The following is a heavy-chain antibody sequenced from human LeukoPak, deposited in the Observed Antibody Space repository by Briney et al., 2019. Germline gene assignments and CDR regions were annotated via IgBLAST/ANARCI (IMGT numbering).Heavy chain of an antibody. V-gene: IGHV1-69*01. D-gene: IGHD3-22*01. Sequence: SSVKVSCKASGGTFSSYAISWVRQAPGQGLEWMGGIIPIFGTANYAQKFKGRVTITADESTSTAYMELSSLRSEDTAVYYCARVRYYDSSGYFDYWGQGTLVTVSS. CDR3: ARVRYYDSSGYFDY. CDR1: GGTFSSYA. J-gene: IGHJ4*02. CDR2: IIPIFGTA.